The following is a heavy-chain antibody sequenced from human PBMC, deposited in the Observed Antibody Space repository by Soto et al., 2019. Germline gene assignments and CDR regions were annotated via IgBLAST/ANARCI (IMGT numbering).Heavy chain of an antibody. D-gene: IGHD1-7*01. J-gene: IGHJ4*02. CDR1: GFTLGDYA. Sequence: GGSLRLSCTASGFTLGDYAMSWFRQAPGKGLEWVGFIRSKAYGGTTEYAASVKGRFTISGDDCKSIAYLQMNSLKTADTAVYYCTRGRIGWNYVGFDYWGQGTLVTVSS. V-gene: IGHV3-49*03. CDR2: IRSKAYGGTT. CDR3: TRGRIGWNYVGFDY.